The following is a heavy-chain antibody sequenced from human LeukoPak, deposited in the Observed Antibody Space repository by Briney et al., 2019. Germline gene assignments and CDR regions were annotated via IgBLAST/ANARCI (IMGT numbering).Heavy chain of an antibody. CDR2: IYSGGST. CDR3: ARRAWHSSSNRINWFDP. D-gene: IGHD6-13*01. V-gene: IGHV3-66*01. J-gene: IGHJ5*02. CDR1: GFTVSSNY. Sequence: PGGSLRLSCAASGFTVSSNYMSWVRQAPGKGLEWVSVIYSGGSTYYADSVKGRFTISRDNSKNTLYLQMNNLRAEDTAVYYCARRAWHSSSNRINWFDPWGQGTLVTVSS.